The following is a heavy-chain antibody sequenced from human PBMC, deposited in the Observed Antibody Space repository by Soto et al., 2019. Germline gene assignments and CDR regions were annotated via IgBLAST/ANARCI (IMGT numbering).Heavy chain of an antibody. D-gene: IGHD5-12*01. CDR3: ERDNYRSGSQGS. V-gene: IGHV3-53*05. CDR1: VLSRISGY. CDR2: LFSGASS. Sequence: RLSCAAGVLSRISGYMPSPGHAPGKGLEWISVLFSGASSYYADSVKGRLTISSDNYKNTLSLQMRRMRVEHTAAYSCERDNYRSGSQGSWGQGPLVTVYS. J-gene: IGHJ5*02.